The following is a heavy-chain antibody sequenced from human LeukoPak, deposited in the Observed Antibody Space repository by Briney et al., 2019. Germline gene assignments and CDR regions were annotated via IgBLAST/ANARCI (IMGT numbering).Heavy chain of an antibody. CDR1: GGSIISDSSY. J-gene: IGHJ4*02. V-gene: IGHV4-39*01. CDR2: FRYSGST. Sequence: PSETLSLTCTVSGGSIISDSSYWAWIRLPPGKGLEWIGSFRYSGSTYYNPSLKSRVTMSADTSKNQVSLKLTSVTAADTAVYYCARVLAAAAHFDYWGQGTLVTVSS. CDR3: ARVLAAAAHFDY. D-gene: IGHD6-25*01.